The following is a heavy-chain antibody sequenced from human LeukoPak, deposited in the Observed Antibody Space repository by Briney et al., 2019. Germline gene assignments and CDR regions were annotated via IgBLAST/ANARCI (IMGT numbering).Heavy chain of an antibody. J-gene: IGHJ5*02. V-gene: IGHV4-39*01. CDR2: IYFSGST. CDR1: GGSISSSGYY. CDR3: ARLYYYDTSGHYTLNWFDP. D-gene: IGHD3-22*01. Sequence: SETLSLTCTVSGGSISSSGYYWGWIRQPPGKGLEWIGTIYFSGSTYYSPPLKSRVTINVDTLRNQYSLKLTPMTAADTAVYFCARLYYYDTSGHYTLNWFDPWGQGTPVTVSS.